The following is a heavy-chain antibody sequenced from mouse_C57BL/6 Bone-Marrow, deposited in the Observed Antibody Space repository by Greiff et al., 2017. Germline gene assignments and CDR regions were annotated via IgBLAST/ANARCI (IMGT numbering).Heavy chain of an antibody. D-gene: IGHD1-1*01. Sequence: QVQLQQPGAELVRPGSSVKLSCKASGYTFTSYWMHWVKQRPIQGLEWIGNIDPSDSETHYNQKFKDKATLTVDKSSSTAYMQLISLTSEDSAVYYCARDYYGSSYDWYFDVWGTGTTVTVSS. CDR3: ARDYYGSSYDWYFDV. CDR2: IDPSDSET. CDR1: GYTFTSYW. V-gene: IGHV1-52*01. J-gene: IGHJ1*03.